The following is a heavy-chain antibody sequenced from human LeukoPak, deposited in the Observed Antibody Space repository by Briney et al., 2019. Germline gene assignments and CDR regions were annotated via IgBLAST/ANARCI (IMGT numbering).Heavy chain of an antibody. Sequence: GGSLRLSCAASGFTLSDYYMTWIRQAPGKGLEWVSYISSSSSYTEYADSVKGRFTISRDNAKNSVYLQMNSLRADDTAVYYCAREGGYGSGRGWFDPWGQGTLVTVSS. D-gene: IGHD3-10*01. CDR2: ISSSSSYT. CDR1: GFTLSDYY. J-gene: IGHJ5*02. CDR3: AREGGYGSGRGWFDP. V-gene: IGHV3-11*05.